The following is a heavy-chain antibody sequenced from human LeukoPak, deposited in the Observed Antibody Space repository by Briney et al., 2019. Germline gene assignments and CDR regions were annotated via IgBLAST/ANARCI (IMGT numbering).Heavy chain of an antibody. CDR3: VRHVHLRDYEPLDY. Sequence: ASVKVSCKASGYTFTSYGISWVRQAPGQGLEWMGWISAYNGNTNYAQKLQGRVTMTTDTSTSTAYMELRSLRSDDTAVYYCVRHVHLRDYEPLDYWGQGTLVTVSS. V-gene: IGHV1-18*01. J-gene: IGHJ4*02. CDR2: ISAYNGNT. D-gene: IGHD3-22*01. CDR1: GYTFTSYG.